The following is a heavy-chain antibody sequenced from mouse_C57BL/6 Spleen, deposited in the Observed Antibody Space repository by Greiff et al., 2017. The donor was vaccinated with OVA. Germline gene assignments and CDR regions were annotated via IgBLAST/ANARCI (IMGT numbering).Heavy chain of an antibody. V-gene: IGHV1-18*01. Sequence: VQLQQSGPELVKPGASVKIPCKASGYTFTDYNMDWVKQSHGKSLEWIGDINPNNGGTIYNQKFKGKATLTVDKSSSTAYMELRSLTSEDTAVYYCARGSLYYGSSDWYFDVWGTGTTVTVSS. CDR1: GYTFTDYN. CDR2: INPNNGGT. CDR3: ARGSLYYGSSDWYFDV. J-gene: IGHJ1*03. D-gene: IGHD1-1*01.